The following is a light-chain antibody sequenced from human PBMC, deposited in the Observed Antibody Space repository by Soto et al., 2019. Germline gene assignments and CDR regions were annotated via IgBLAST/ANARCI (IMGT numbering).Light chain of an antibody. V-gene: IGLV2-11*01. Sequence: QSALTQPRSVSGSPGQSVTLSCTGTSSDVGGYDYVSWYQQHPDKAPKLIIYDVSRRPSGVPDRFSGSKSDNTASLTISGLQAEDDADYYCCSYTSSGTYVFGTGTKVTVL. CDR3: CSYTSSGTYV. CDR2: DVS. CDR1: SSDVGGYDY. J-gene: IGLJ1*01.